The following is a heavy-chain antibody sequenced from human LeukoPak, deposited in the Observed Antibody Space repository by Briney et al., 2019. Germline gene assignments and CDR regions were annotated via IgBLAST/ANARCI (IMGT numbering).Heavy chain of an antibody. CDR3: ARVYYDSSGYLGTRRFDP. D-gene: IGHD3-22*01. CDR2: MNPNSGNT. CDR1: GYTFTSYD. V-gene: IGHV1-8*01. J-gene: IGHJ5*02. Sequence: ASVKVSCTASGYTFTSYDINWVRQATGQGLEWMGWMNPNSGNTGYAQKFQGRVTMTRNTSISTAYMELSSLRSEDTAVYYCARVYYDSSGYLGTRRFDPWGQGTLVTVSS.